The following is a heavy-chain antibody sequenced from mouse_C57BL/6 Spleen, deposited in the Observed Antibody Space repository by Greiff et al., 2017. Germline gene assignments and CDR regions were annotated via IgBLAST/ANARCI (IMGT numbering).Heavy chain of an antibody. CDR1: GYTFTSYW. CDR2: IDPSDSYT. CDR3: ARTTVVGFDY. Sequence: VQLQQPGAELVMPGASVKLSCKASGYTFTSYWMHWVKQRPGQGLEWIGEIDPSDSYTNYNQKFKGKSTLTVDKSSSTAYMQLSSLTSEDSAVYYCARTTVVGFDYWGQGTTLTVSS. V-gene: IGHV1-69*01. D-gene: IGHD1-1*01. J-gene: IGHJ2*01.